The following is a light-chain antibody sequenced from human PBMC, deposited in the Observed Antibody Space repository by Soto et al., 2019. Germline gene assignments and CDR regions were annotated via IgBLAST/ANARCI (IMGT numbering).Light chain of an antibody. Sequence: QSVLTQPPSASGSPGQSVTISCTGTSSDVGRYNYVSWYQQHPGKAPKLIIYEVTKRPSGVPDRFSGSKSGNTASLTVSGLQAEDEGDYYCHSYAGSNTYVFGTGTNVTVL. CDR3: HSYAGSNTYV. CDR1: SSDVGRYNY. V-gene: IGLV2-8*01. CDR2: EVT. J-gene: IGLJ1*01.